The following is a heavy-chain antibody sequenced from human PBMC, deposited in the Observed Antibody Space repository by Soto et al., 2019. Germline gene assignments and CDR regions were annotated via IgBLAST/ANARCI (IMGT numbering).Heavy chain of an antibody. J-gene: IGHJ4*02. Sequence: EVQLVESGGGLVKPGGSLRLSCAAPGFTFSSYSMNWVRQAPGKGLEWVSSISSSSSYIYYADSVKGRFTISRDNAKNSLYLQMNSLRAEDTAVYYCARDLAYYDILTGYYLFDYWGQGTLVTVSS. V-gene: IGHV3-21*01. CDR2: ISSSSSYI. CDR1: GFTFSSYS. CDR3: ARDLAYYDILTGYYLFDY. D-gene: IGHD3-9*01.